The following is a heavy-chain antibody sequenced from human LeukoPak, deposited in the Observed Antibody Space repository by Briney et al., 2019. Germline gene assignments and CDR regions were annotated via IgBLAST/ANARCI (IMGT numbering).Heavy chain of an antibody. CDR1: GFNFINAW. J-gene: IGHJ4*02. CDR2: IKKNADGGTT. Sequence: PGGSLRLSCTVSGFNFINAWMSWGRQAPGKGLEWVGRIKKNADGGTTDYAAPVRGRFTISRDDSKNTLYLQMNSLTTEDTAIYYCTTYCSGGACYSGEYFDYWGQGTLVTVYS. CDR3: TTYCSGGACYSGEYFDY. D-gene: IGHD2-15*01. V-gene: IGHV3-15*01.